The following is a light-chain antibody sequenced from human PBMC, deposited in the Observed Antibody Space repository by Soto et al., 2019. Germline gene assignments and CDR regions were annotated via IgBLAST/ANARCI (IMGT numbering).Light chain of an antibody. V-gene: IGLV1-44*01. CDR2: KNN. Sequence: QSVLTQPPSASGTLGQRVTISCSGSSSNVGSNSVHWFRQLPGAAPKPLIYKNNQRPSGVPDRFSGSNSGTSASLAISGLQPEDEADYYCGAWDDRLNGVIFGGGTQLTVL. J-gene: IGLJ7*01. CDR3: GAWDDRLNGVI. CDR1: SSNVGSNS.